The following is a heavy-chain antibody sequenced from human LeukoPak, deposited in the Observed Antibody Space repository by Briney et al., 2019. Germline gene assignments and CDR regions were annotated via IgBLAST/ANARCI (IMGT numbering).Heavy chain of an antibody. Sequence: GGSLRLSCAASGFTFSSYWMHWVRQAPGKGLVWVSRINSDGSSTSYADSVKGRFTISRDNAKNSLYLQMNSLRAEDTAVYYCARDWGISSFDIWGQGTMVTVSS. CDR1: GFTFSSYW. V-gene: IGHV3-74*01. J-gene: IGHJ3*02. CDR3: ARDWGISSFDI. D-gene: IGHD3-3*02. CDR2: INSDGSST.